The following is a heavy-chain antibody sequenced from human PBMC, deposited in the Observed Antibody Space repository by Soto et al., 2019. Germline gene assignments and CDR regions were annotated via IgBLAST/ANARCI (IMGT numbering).Heavy chain of an antibody. CDR2: LNPHNGKT. Sequence: ASVKVSCKATGYTFTSHDINWVREATGQGLEWMGWLNPHNGKTGYAQRFQGRVTMTWNATTGTVYLELSSLRSEDTAMYYCARVSSIAARRSFDSWGQGTLVTVSS. CDR3: ARVSSIAARRSFDS. CDR1: GYTFTSHD. J-gene: IGHJ4*02. V-gene: IGHV1-8*01. D-gene: IGHD6-6*01.